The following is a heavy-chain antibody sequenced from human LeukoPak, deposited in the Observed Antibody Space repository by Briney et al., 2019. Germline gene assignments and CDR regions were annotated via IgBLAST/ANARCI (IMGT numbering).Heavy chain of an antibody. V-gene: IGHV5-51*01. CDR1: GYTFSTHW. CDR2: IYPGDSDT. CDR3: ATRRGGLLDAFDI. D-gene: IGHD5-24*01. J-gene: IGHJ3*02. Sequence: GESLKIACKGSGYTFSTHWIGWVRQMPGIGLEGMGIIYPGDSDTRYSPSFQGQVTISADKAITTAYLQWSSLKTSDPGIYSCATRRGGLLDAFDIWGQGTMVTVSS.